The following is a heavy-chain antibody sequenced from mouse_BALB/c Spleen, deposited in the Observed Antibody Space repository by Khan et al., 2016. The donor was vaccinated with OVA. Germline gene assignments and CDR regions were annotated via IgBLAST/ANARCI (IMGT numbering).Heavy chain of an antibody. CDR1: GYTFSNYW. CDR2: INPSSGHT. V-gene: IGHV1-7*01. J-gene: IGHJ2*01. CDR3: ARDRIDY. Sequence: QVQLQQSGAELAKPGASVKMSCKASGYTFSNYWIHWVKQRPGQGLEWIGYINPSSGHTYYNQTFNDKATLTTDKSSSTAYMQLSSLTSEDSAVYYCARDRIDYWGQGTILTVSS.